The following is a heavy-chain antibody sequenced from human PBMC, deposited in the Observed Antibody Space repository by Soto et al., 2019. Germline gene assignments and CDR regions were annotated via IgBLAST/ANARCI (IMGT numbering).Heavy chain of an antibody. CDR2: INHRGST. CDR1: GGSFSGYY. CDR3: AREEAPHWFTKGYYGMDV. D-gene: IGHD3-9*01. Sequence: KPSETLSLTCAGYGGSFSGYYWSWIRQTPGKGLEWLGEINHRGSTNYNPSLKSRVTISVDTSRTQFSLKLSSVTAADTAVYYCAREEAPHWFTKGYYGMDVWGQGTTVTVSS. J-gene: IGHJ6*02. V-gene: IGHV4-34*01.